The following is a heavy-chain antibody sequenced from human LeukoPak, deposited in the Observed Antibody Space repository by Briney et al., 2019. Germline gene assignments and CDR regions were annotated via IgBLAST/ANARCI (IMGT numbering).Heavy chain of an antibody. CDR1: GGSFSGYY. D-gene: IGHD3-10*01. CDR2: INHSGST. J-gene: IGHJ4*02. V-gene: IGHV4-34*01. Sequence: SETLSLTCAVYGGSFSGYYWSWIRQPPGKGLEWIGEINHSGSTNYNPSLKSRVTISVDTSKNQFSLKLSSVTAADTAVYYCARRPPYYGSGSYYRLYYFDYWGQGTLVTVSS. CDR3: ARRPPYYGSGSYYRLYYFDY.